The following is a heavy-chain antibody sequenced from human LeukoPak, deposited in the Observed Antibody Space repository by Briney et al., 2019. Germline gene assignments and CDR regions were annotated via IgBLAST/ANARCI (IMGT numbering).Heavy chain of an antibody. D-gene: IGHD3-9*01. Sequence: GGSLRLSCVTSGFSFSTYDMNWVRQAPGKGLEWVSYISSRTTTIYYAGSVKGRFTISRDDAKNSLYLQMNSLRVEDTALYYCARMSTGYYDDYWGQGTRVTVSS. CDR3: ARMSTGYYDDY. V-gene: IGHV3-48*01. J-gene: IGHJ4*02. CDR1: GFSFSTYD. CDR2: ISSRTTTI.